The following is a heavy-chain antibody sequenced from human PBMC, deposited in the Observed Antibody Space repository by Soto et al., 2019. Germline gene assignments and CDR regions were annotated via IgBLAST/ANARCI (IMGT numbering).Heavy chain of an antibody. CDR3: AKDQTYYDILTGYYTRDAFDI. CDR2: VSSSGDYT. D-gene: IGHD3-9*01. Sequence: PGGSLRLSCAASGFTFSRFAMSWVRQAPGKGLEWVSGVSSSGDYTYYTDSVKGRFTISRDNSKNTLYLQMNSLRAEDTAVYYCAKDQTYYDILTGYYTRDAFDIWGQGTMVTVSS. J-gene: IGHJ3*02. CDR1: GFTFSRFA. V-gene: IGHV3-23*01.